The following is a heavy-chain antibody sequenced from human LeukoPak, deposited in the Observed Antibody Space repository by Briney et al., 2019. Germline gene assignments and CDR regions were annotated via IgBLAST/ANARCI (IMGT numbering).Heavy chain of an antibody. CDR2: IRGSGGST. J-gene: IGHJ4*02. V-gene: IGHV3-23*01. CDR1: GFTFSSYW. D-gene: IGHD1-26*01. CDR3: AKDIMGSGSHALDY. Sequence: GGSLRLSCAASGFTFSSYWMSWVRQAPGKGLEWVSGIRGSGGSTDYADSVKGRFTISRDNSKNTLYLHMNSLRAEDTAVYSCAKDIMGSGSHALDYWGQGTLVTVSS.